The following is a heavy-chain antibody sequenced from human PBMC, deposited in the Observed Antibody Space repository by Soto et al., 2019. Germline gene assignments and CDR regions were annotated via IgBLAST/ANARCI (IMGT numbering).Heavy chain of an antibody. CDR2: IYPGDSDT. D-gene: IGHD3-10*01. CDR1: GYSFTSYW. J-gene: IGHJ3*02. V-gene: IGHV5-51*01. Sequence: GESLKISCKGSGYSFTSYWIGWVRQMPGKGLEWMGIIYPGDSDTRYSPSFQGQVTISADQSISTAYLPWSSLKASDTAMYYCALCYVSGSYDAFDIWCQGTMVTVSS. CDR3: ALCYVSGSYDAFDI.